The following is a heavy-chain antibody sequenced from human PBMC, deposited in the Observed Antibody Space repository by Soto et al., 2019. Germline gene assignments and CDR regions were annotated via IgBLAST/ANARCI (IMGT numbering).Heavy chain of an antibody. D-gene: IGHD3-22*01. CDR2: IIPIFGTA. J-gene: IGHJ1*01. Sequence: QVQLVQSGAEVKKPGSSVKVSCKASGGTFSSYAISWVRQAPGQGLEWMGGIIPIFGTANYAQKFQGRVTITADEYTSTAYMELGSLRSEDTAVYYCARESQDSMIVVVAGKYFQHWGQGTLVTVSS. V-gene: IGHV1-69*12. CDR3: ARESQDSMIVVVAGKYFQH. CDR1: GGTFSSYA.